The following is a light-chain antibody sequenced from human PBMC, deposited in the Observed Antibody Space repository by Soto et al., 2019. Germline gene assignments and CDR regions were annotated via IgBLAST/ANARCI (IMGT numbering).Light chain of an antibody. CDR1: QSVSSSY. CDR2: GAS. J-gene: IGKJ1*01. CDR3: QHYGSSPWT. V-gene: IGKV3-20*01. Sequence: EIVLTQSPGTLSLSPGERATLSCRASQSVSSSYLAWYQQNPGQAPRLLIYGASSRATGIPDRFSGSGSGTDFTFTISSQEPEDCPVYYYQHYGSSPWTFGQGTNVEIK.